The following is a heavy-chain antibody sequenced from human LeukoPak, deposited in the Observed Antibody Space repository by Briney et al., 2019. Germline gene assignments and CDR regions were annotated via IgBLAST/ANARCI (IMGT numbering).Heavy chain of an antibody. V-gene: IGHV4-31*03. D-gene: IGHD3-9*01. Sequence: SETLSLTCTVSGGSISSGGYYWSWIRQHPGKGLEWIGCIYYSGSTYYNPSLKSRVTISVDTSKNQFSLKLSSVTAADTAVYYCARGHYDILTGYYPDAFDIWGQGTMVTVSS. J-gene: IGHJ3*02. CDR1: GGSISSGGYY. CDR3: ARGHYDILTGYYPDAFDI. CDR2: IYYSGST.